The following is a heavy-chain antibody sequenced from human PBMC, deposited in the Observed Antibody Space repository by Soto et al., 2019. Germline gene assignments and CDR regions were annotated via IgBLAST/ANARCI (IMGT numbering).Heavy chain of an antibody. D-gene: IGHD3-16*02. CDR1: GFSLITSGVG. Sequence: QITLKESGPTLVKPTQTLTLTCTFSGFSLITSGVGVGWIRQPPGKALEWLAIIYWDDDKRYSPSLKSRLTITKHTPKDQVVLTMTNVDPVDTATYYCGHGTYDYIWGSYLNVDAFDILGQGTMVTGS. V-gene: IGHV2-5*02. J-gene: IGHJ3*02. CDR2: IYWDDDK. CDR3: GHGTYDYIWGSYLNVDAFDI.